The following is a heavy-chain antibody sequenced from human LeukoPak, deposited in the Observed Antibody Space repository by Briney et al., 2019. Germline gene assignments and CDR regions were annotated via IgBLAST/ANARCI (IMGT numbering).Heavy chain of an antibody. D-gene: IGHD3-22*01. CDR2: IYHSGST. V-gene: IGHV4-38-2*01. CDR3: ATALNYDSSGYYDY. CDR1: GYSISSGYY. J-gene: IGHJ4*02. Sequence: SEALSLTCAVSGYSISSGYYWGWIRQPPGKGLEWIGSIYHSGSTYYNPSLKSRVTISVDTSKNQFSLKLSSVTAADTAVYYCATALNYDSSGYYDYWGQGTLVTVSS.